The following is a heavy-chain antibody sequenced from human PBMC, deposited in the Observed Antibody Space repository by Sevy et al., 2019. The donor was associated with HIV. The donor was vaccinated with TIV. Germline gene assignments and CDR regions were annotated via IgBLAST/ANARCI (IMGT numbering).Heavy chain of an antibody. J-gene: IGHJ4*02. CDR2: ISVYGET. D-gene: IGHD3-10*01. CDR3: ARGLYFDFGAY. Sequence: GESLKISCKTSGYTFNNYGISWVREAPGQGLEWMGRISVYGETNYAQKVQDRLTVTTDTSTATAYMELRSLRSDDTAVYYCARGLYFDFGAYWGQGTLVTVSS. V-gene: IGHV1-18*01. CDR1: GYTFNNYG.